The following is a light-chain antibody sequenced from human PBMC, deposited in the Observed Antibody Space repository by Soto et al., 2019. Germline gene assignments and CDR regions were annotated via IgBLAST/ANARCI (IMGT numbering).Light chain of an antibody. V-gene: IGKV1-33*01. CDR3: QQYDTLPPT. J-gene: IGKJ2*01. CDR2: EAS. CDR1: QDINNY. Sequence: DIHMTQSPSSLSASVGDRVTITCQASQDINNYLVWYQQKPGKAPKLLIFEASSLETGVPSRFSGAASGTDFTFTISSLQPEDIATYYCQQYDTLPPTFGQGTKLEIK.